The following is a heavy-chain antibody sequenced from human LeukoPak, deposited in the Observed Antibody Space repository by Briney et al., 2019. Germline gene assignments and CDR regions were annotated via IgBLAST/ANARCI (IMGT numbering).Heavy chain of an antibody. CDR1: GASINNYY. J-gene: IGHJ4*02. CDR3: ARSAGDY. CDR2: IYSGGST. V-gene: IGHV4-4*07. D-gene: IGHD6-13*01. Sequence: PSETLSLTCTVSGASINNYYWTWIRQPAGKGLEWIGRIYSGGSTNYSPSLKSRVTMSLDTSKNQFSLRLNSVTAADTAVYYCARSAGDYWGQGTLVTV.